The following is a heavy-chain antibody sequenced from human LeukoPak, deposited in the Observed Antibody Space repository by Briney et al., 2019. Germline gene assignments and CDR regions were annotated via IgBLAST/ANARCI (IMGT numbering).Heavy chain of an antibody. D-gene: IGHD2-2*01. CDR2: IYYSGST. V-gene: IGHV4-31*03. CDR3: AGPIVVVPAAIIPQGY. J-gene: IGHJ4*02. Sequence: PSETLSLTCTVSGGSISSGGYYWSWIRQHPGKGLEWIGYIYYSGSTYYNLSLKSRVTISVDTSKNQFSLKLSSVTAADTAVYYCAGPIVVVPAAIIPQGYWGQGTLVTVSS. CDR1: GGSISSGGYY.